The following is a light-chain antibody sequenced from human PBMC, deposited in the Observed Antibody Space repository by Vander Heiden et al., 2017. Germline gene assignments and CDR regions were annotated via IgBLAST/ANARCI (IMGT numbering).Light chain of an antibody. V-gene: IGLV2-23*01. CDR3: CSYAGSSTSVV. CDR1: TRDIGGYNL. J-gene: IGLJ2*01. CDR2: EGS. Sequence: QSALPQPASVSGSPGQSITIPCTGTTRDIGGYNLVSWYQQHPGKAPKLMIYEGSRRPSGVSNRFSGSKSGNTASLTISGLQAEDEADYYCCSYAGSSTSVVFGGGTKLTVL.